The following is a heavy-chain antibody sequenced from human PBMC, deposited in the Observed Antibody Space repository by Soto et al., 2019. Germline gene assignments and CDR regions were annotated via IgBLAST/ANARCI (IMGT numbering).Heavy chain of an antibody. J-gene: IGHJ4*02. V-gene: IGHV4-34*01. CDR1: GGSFSGYY. D-gene: IGHD3-22*01. CDR3: ARAFTYDSSVGPGYFDY. CDR2: INHSGST. Sequence: SETLSLTCAVYGGSFSGYYRSWIRQPPGKGLEWIGEINHSGSTNYNPSLKSRVTISVDTSKNQFSLKLSSVTAADTTVYYCARAFTYDSSVGPGYFDYWGQGTLVTVSS.